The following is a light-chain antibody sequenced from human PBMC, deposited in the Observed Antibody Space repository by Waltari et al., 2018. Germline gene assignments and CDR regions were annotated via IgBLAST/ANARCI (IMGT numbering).Light chain of an antibody. CDR3: QQRDSWQVT. V-gene: IGKV3-11*01. CDR2: DTS. J-gene: IGKJ5*01. Sequence: EIVLTPSPVTLPLSPGERATLSCRASQTVNKYLTWYQQKPGKEPRLLNYDTSTRATGIPVRFSGSGSGTDFTRTSRSLEPEDFAVYYWQQRDSWQVTFGQGTRLEIK. CDR1: QTVNKY.